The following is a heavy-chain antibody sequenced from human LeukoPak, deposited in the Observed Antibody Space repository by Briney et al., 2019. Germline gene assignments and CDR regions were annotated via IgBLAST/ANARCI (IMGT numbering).Heavy chain of an antibody. CDR3: ARSPRSPAKIDADGHKAYTDYYFDL. D-gene: IGHD5-24*01. J-gene: IGHJ2*01. CDR1: GYTFTGYY. V-gene: IGHV1-2*02. CDR2: ISPNSGGT. Sequence: ASVKVSCKASGYTFTGYYMHWVRQAPGQGLEWMGWISPNSGGTNYAQKFQGRVTMTRDTSISTAYMELSRLRSDDTAVYYCARSPRSPAKIDADGHKAYTDYYFDLWGRGTLVTVSS.